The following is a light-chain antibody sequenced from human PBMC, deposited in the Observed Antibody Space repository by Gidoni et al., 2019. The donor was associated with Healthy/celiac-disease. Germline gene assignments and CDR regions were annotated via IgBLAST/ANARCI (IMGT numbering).Light chain of an antibody. CDR2: KAS. Sequence: DIQMTQSPSTLSASVGDRVTITCRASQSISSWLAWYQHQPGKAPKLLIYKASSLESGVPSRFSGSGSGTEFTLTISSLQPDDFATCYCQQYNSYSWTFGQGTKVEIK. V-gene: IGKV1-5*03. CDR1: QSISSW. CDR3: QQYNSYSWT. J-gene: IGKJ1*01.